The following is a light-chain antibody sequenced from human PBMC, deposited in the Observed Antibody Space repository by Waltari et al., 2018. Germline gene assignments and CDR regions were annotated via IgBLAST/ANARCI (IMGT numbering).Light chain of an antibody. CDR1: QSINSN. Sequence: EIVMTQSPATLSVSPGERATLSCRASQSINSNLAWYQQKPGQAPRLLIFGASTRATGFPARFSGSGSGTEFTLTISSLQSEDFAVYYCQQYNKWPTFGQGTKVEIK. CDR3: QQYNKWPT. J-gene: IGKJ1*01. V-gene: IGKV3-15*01. CDR2: GAS.